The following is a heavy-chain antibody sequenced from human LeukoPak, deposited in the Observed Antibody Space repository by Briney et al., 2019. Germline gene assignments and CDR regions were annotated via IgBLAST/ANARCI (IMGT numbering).Heavy chain of an antibody. V-gene: IGHV1-46*01. CDR3: ATNLVLNYYGSGSYHWFDP. J-gene: IGHJ5*02. Sequence: ASVKVSCKASGYTFTSYYMHWVRQAPGQGLEWMGIINPSGGSTSYAQKFQGRVTMTEDTSTDTAYMELSSLRSEDTAVYYCATNLVLNYYGSGSYHWFDPWGQGTLVTVSS. D-gene: IGHD3-10*01. CDR1: GYTFTSYY. CDR2: INPSGGST.